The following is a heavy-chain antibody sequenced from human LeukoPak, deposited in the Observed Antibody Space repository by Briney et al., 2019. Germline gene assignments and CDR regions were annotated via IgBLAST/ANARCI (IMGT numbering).Heavy chain of an antibody. D-gene: IGHD4-17*01. V-gene: IGHV4-31*03. J-gene: IGHJ4*02. CDR2: IYYSGST. CDR3: ARHLHGDYFDY. Sequence: KTSETLSLTCTVSGGSISSGGYYWSWIRQHPGKGLEWIGYIYYSGSTYYNPSLKSRVTISVDTSKNQFSLKLSSVTAADTAVYYCARHLHGDYFDYWGQGTLVTVSS. CDR1: GGSISSGGYY.